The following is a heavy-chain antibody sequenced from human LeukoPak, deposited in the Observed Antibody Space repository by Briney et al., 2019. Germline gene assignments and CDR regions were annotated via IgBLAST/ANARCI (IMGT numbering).Heavy chain of an antibody. CDR3: ARRDIVKGGFDY. CDR1: GDTVNTRRYY. CDR2: VYHSGST. J-gene: IGHJ4*02. D-gene: IGHD3-16*02. V-gene: IGHV4-39*01. Sequence: PSETLSLTCPVSGDTVNTRRYYWGWIRQPPGQGLEWIGSVYHSGSTYYEPSLRSRVTISIDTSRNQFSLNLTSVTTADTALYFCARRDIVKGGFDYWGQGTLVTVSS.